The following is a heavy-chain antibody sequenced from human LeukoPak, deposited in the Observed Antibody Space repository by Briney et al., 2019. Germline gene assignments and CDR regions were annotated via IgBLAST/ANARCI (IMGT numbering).Heavy chain of an antibody. Sequence: GGSLRLSCAASGFFFSNNAMSWVRQAPGKGLEWVANIKQDGSEKYYVDSVKGRFTISRDNARNSLYLQMNSLRAEDTAVYYCARGGWWELLVDYWGQGTLVTVSS. CDR1: GFFFSNNA. J-gene: IGHJ4*02. D-gene: IGHD1-26*01. CDR3: ARGGWWELLVDY. CDR2: IKQDGSEK. V-gene: IGHV3-7*01.